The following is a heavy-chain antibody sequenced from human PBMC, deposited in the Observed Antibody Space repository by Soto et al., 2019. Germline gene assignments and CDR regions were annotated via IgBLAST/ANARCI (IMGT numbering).Heavy chain of an antibody. D-gene: IGHD7-27*01. CDR2: ISSSSSTM. CDR3: PRRLWAY. J-gene: IGHJ4*02. Sequence: EVQLMESGGGLVQPGGSLRLSCAASGFTFSDYSMNWVRQAPGKGLEWVSYISSSSSTMYYADSVKGRFTISRDNAKNSLYLQMNSLRGDDTAVYYCPRRLWAYWGQGTLVTVSS. CDR1: GFTFSDYS. V-gene: IGHV3-48*01.